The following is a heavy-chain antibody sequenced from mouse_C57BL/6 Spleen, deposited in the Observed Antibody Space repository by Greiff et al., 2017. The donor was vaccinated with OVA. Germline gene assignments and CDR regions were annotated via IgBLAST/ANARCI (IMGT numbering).Heavy chain of an antibody. Sequence: QVQLQQPGAELVKPGASVKMSCKASGYTFTSYWITWVKQRPGQGLEWIGDIYPGSGSTNYNEKFKSKATLTVDTSSSTAYMQLSSLTSEDSAVYYCAIYSNYEDYYAMDYWGQGTSVTVSS. CDR2: IYPGSGST. J-gene: IGHJ4*01. CDR1: GYTFTSYW. CDR3: AIYSNYEDYYAMDY. D-gene: IGHD2-5*01. V-gene: IGHV1-55*01.